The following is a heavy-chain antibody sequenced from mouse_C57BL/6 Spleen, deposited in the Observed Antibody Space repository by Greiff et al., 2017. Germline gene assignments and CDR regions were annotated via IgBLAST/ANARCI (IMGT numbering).Heavy chain of an antibody. CDR3: ARSGYDGSFAY. J-gene: IGHJ3*01. CDR1: GYTFTDYY. CDR2: INPNNGGT. V-gene: IGHV1-26*01. D-gene: IGHD2-2*01. Sequence: VQLQQSGPELVKPGASVKISCKASGYTFTDYYMNWVKQSHGKSLEWIGDINPNNGGTSYNQKFKGKATLTVDKSSSTAYMELRSLTSEDSAVYYCARSGYDGSFAYWGQGTLVTVSA.